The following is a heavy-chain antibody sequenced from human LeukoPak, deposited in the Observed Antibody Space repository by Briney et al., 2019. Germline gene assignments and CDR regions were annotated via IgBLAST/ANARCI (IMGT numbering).Heavy chain of an antibody. V-gene: IGHV3-7*03. CDR1: GFTFSTYW. CDR2: LNQDGSEK. CDR3: ARAVTSTEGY. J-gene: IGHJ4*02. Sequence: GGSLRLSCAASGFTFSTYWMTWVRQAPGKGLEWVASLNQDGSEKYYVDSVKGRFTISRDNAQKSLYLEMKSLSANDTAVYYCARAVTSTEGYWGQGTLVTVSS.